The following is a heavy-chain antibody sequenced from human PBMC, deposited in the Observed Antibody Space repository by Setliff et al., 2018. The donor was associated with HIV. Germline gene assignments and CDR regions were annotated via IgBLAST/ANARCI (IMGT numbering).Heavy chain of an antibody. CDR2: INTYNGNT. Sequence: AASVKVSCKASGYNFVGYGINWLRQAPGQGLEWMGWINTYNGNTKYGQKFQGSATMTTDTSTSTVYMELRNLRSDDTAVYFCARGGPARVALWYWFDPWGQGTLVTVSS. D-gene: IGHD2-21*01. J-gene: IGHJ5*02. CDR1: GYNFVGYG. V-gene: IGHV1-18*01. CDR3: ARGGPARVALWYWFDP.